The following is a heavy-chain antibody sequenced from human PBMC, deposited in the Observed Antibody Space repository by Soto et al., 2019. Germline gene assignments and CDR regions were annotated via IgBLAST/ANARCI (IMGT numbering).Heavy chain of an antibody. V-gene: IGHV4-34*01. CDR1: GASLSDNY. D-gene: IGHD3-16*01. J-gene: IGHJ4*02. CDR2: INHSGNT. CDR3: AREFPYYVSSDSYLDY. Sequence: SETLSLTCAVYGASLSDNYCNWLRQPPGKGLEWIGEINHSGNTNYNPSLRSRVTPDTSKNQFSLHLNSVTPEDTAIYYCAREFPYYVSSDSYLDYWGQGALVTVSS.